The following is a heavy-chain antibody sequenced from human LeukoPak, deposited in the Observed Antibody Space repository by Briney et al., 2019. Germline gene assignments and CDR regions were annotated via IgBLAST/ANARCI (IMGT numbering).Heavy chain of an antibody. CDR2: ISSSSSYI. V-gene: IGHV3-21*01. CDR3: ARDGGDSRCSSTSCYYYYYYMDV. Sequence: GGSLRLSCAASGFTFSSYSMNWVRQAPGKGLEWVSSISSSSSYIYYADSVKGRFTISRDNAKNSLYLQMNSLRAEDTAVYYCARDGGDSRCSSTSCYYYYYYMDVWGKGTTVTVSS. D-gene: IGHD2-2*01. CDR1: GFTFSSYS. J-gene: IGHJ6*03.